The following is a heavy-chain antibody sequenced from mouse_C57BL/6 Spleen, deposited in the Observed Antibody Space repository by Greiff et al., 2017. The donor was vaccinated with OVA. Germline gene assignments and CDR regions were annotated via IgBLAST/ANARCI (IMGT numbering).Heavy chain of an antibody. CDR1: GYTFTSYW. D-gene: IGHD4-1*01. J-gene: IGHJ1*03. Sequence: VQLQQPGAELVRPGSSVKLSCKASGYTFTSYWMDWVKQRPGQGLEWIGNIYPSDSETHYNQKFMDKATLTVDKSSSTAYMQLSSLTSEDSAVYYCARRSGYWDRDFDVWGTGTTVTVSS. V-gene: IGHV1-61*01. CDR3: ARRSGYWDRDFDV. CDR2: IYPSDSET.